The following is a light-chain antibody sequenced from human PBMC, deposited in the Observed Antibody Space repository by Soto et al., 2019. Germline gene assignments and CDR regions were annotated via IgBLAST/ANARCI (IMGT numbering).Light chain of an antibody. CDR1: SSDVGGYNY. V-gene: IGLV2-14*01. Sequence: QSALTQPASVSGSPGQSITISCTGTSSDVGGYNYVSWYQQYPGKAPKLMIYEVSNRPSGVSDRFYASKSGNTASLTISWRQAEDEADYYCSSYTRSTTLGVVFGGGTKLTVL. CDR3: SSYTRSTTLGVV. J-gene: IGLJ2*01. CDR2: EVS.